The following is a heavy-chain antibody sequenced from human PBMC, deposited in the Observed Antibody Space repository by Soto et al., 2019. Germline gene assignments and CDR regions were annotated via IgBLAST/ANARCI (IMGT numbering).Heavy chain of an antibody. J-gene: IGHJ5*02. CDR1: GGSISSYY. CDR2: IYTSGST. V-gene: IGHV4-4*07. D-gene: IGHD6-13*01. Sequence: PSETLSLTCTVSGGSISSYYWSWIRQPAGKGLEWIGRIYTSGSTTYNPSLKSRVTMSVDTSKNQFSLKLSSVTAADTAVYYCARARGEQQLVNWFDPCGQGTLVTVSS. CDR3: ARARGEQQLVNWFDP.